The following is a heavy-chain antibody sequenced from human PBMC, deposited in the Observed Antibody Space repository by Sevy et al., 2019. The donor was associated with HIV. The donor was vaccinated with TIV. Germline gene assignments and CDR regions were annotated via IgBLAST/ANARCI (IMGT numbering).Heavy chain of an antibody. CDR1: GFTFGDYC. CDR2: RKSDVYGGTV. CDR3: TRWKAAQSIFDY. J-gene: IGHJ4*02. D-gene: IGHD6-13*01. Sequence: GGSLRLSCTASGFTFGDYCMSWVRQAPGKGLEWVDFRKSDVYGGTVDHAVPVRGRFVISRDDSKTIAYLQMNDLKTEDTGVYYCTRWKAAQSIFDYWGQGALVTVSS. V-gene: IGHV3-49*04.